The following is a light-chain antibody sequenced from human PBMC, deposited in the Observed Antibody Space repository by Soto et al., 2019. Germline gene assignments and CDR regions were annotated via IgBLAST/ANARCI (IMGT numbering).Light chain of an antibody. CDR2: ATS. CDR3: QKHNSAPLF. V-gene: IGKV1-27*01. J-gene: IGKJ3*01. CDR1: QGINHY. Sequence: DIQMTQSPSAMSASVGDRVTITCRASQGINHYLAWFQQKPGKVPKLLIYATSTLQSGVQSRFSGSGFGTDFTLTISSLQPEDVATYYCQKHNSAPLFFGPGTKAAIK.